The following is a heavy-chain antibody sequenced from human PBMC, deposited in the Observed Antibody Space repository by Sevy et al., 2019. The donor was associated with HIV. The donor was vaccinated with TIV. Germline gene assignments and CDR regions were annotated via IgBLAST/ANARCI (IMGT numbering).Heavy chain of an antibody. CDR2: INQDGGEK. V-gene: IGHV3-7*01. CDR3: ARVSSIYYDRGYYYAMDV. Sequence: GGSLRLSCAASRFTFSSYWMSWVRQAPGKGLKWVANINQDGGEKYHMDSVKGRFTISRDNAKNSLFLQMNSLRAEDSAVYFCARVSSIYYDRGYYYAMDVWGQGTTVTVSS. D-gene: IGHD3-22*01. CDR1: RFTFSSYW. J-gene: IGHJ6*02.